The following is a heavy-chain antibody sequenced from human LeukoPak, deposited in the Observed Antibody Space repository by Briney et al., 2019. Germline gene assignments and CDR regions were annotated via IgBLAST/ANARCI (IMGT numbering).Heavy chain of an antibody. J-gene: IGHJ4*02. CDR1: GFTFTNYW. V-gene: IGHV3-74*01. CDR2: MNSDGTSI. CDR3: ARSVSGVWLFDY. Sequence: PGGSLRLSCVVSGFTFTNYWMQWVRQVPGKGLVWVARMNSDGTSIIHADSVRGRFTISRDNSKNRLYLQMSDLRAEDTAVYFCARSVSGVWLFDYWGRGTLVTVSS. D-gene: IGHD5/OR15-5a*01.